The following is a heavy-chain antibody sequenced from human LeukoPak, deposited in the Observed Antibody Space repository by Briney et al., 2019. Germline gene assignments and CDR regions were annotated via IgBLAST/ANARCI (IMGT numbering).Heavy chain of an antibody. Sequence: APVKVSGKASGYTFTGYHMHWVRQAPGQGLEWMGRINPNSGDTNYAQKFQGRVTMTRDTSTSTAFMELSRLRSDDTAVYYCARDYCSSTSCLFDYWGQGTLVTVSS. D-gene: IGHD2-2*01. CDR3: ARDYCSSTSCLFDY. CDR2: INPNSGDT. CDR1: GYTFTGYH. V-gene: IGHV1-2*06. J-gene: IGHJ4*02.